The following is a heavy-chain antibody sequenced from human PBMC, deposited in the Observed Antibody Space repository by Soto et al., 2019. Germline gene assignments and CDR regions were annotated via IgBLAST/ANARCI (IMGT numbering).Heavy chain of an antibody. V-gene: IGHV4-39*01. CDR1: GGSIASSLYY. Sequence: SETLSLTCTVSGGSIASSLYYWGWVRQSPGKGLEWIESIYYSGSTHYNPSLKSRVTVSVDTSKNQFSLKLTSVTAADTAVYFCVSHRNYIVVSGSSFDYWSQGTLVTVSS. J-gene: IGHJ4*02. D-gene: IGHD6-19*01. CDR2: IYYSGST. CDR3: VSHRNYIVVSGSSFDY.